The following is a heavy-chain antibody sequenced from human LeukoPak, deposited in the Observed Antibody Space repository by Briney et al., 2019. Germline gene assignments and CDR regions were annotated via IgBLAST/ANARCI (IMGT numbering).Heavy chain of an antibody. Sequence: GGSLRLSCATSGFNFITSGMHWVRQAPGKGLEGVAFIWSDGSYKYYADSVKGRFTISRDNSKNTVYLQMDSLRAEDTAVYYCVRDKGKTYFDYWGQGTLVTVSS. D-gene: IGHD4-23*01. CDR2: IWSDGSYK. J-gene: IGHJ4*02. CDR3: VRDKGKTYFDY. V-gene: IGHV3-30*02. CDR1: GFNFITSG.